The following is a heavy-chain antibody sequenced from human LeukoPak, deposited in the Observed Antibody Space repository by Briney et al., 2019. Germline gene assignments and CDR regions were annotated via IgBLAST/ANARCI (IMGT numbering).Heavy chain of an antibody. CDR1: GGSISSYY. V-gene: IGHV4-59*08. J-gene: IGHJ3*02. Sequence: SETLSLTCTVSGGSISSYYWSWIRQPPGKGLEYIGYIYYTGSTNYSPSLRSRVTISVDTSKNQFSLKLSSVTAADTAVYYCARRPTACAFAIWGQGTMVTVSS. CDR2: IYYTGST. D-gene: IGHD1-1*01. CDR3: ARRPTACAFAI.